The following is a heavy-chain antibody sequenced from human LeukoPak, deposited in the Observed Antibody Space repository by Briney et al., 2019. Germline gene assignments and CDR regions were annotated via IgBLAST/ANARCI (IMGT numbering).Heavy chain of an antibody. CDR3: ARWMFYYGSGVFHYHGMDV. J-gene: IGHJ6*02. CDR1: GYSFTSQW. D-gene: IGHD3-10*01. CDR2: IYPADSDT. Sequence: GESLKISCKGSGYSFTSQWIGWVRQMPGKGLEWMGIIYPADSDTKYSPSFQGQVTISVDKSISTAYLQWSSLKASDTAIYYCARWMFYYGSGVFHYHGMDVWGQGTTVTVSS. V-gene: IGHV5-51*01.